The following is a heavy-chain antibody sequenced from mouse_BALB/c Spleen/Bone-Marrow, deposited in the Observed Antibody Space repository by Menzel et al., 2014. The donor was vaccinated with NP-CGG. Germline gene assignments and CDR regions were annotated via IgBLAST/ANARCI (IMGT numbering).Heavy chain of an antibody. CDR2: IXPGTVTP. J-gene: IGHJ2*01. CDR1: GYTLTSFW. Sequence: QVQLKQSGAELVKPGASVKLSCKTPGYTLTSFWIQWVKQRPGQGLGWIGEIXPGTVTPYYNEKFKGKATQTIDTSSSTASMQLSSLTSEDSAVYFCARRGYGYLDYWGQGTTLTVSS. V-gene: IGHV1S132*01. CDR3: ARRGYGYLDY. D-gene: IGHD2-10*02.